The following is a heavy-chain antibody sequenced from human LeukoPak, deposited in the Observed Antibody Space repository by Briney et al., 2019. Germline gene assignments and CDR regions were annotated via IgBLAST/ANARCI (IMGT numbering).Heavy chain of an antibody. CDR1: GGSISSHY. CDR3: ARSKYCSSSSCYSDYYYYMDV. J-gene: IGHJ6*03. Sequence: SETLSLTCTVSGGSISSHYWSWIRQPPGKGLEWIGYIYYSGSTNYNPYLKSRVTISVDTSKNQFSLKLSSVTAADTAVYYCARSKYCSSSSCYSDYYYYMDVWGKGTTVTVSS. V-gene: IGHV4-59*11. D-gene: IGHD2-2*01. CDR2: IYYSGST.